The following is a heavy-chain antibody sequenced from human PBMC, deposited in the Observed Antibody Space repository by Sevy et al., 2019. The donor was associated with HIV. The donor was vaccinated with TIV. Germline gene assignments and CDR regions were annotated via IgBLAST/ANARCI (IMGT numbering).Heavy chain of an antibody. CDR2: ISSSSNYI. CDR3: ARPYGSGSWEAFDI. J-gene: IGHJ3*02. V-gene: IGHV3-21*01. CDR1: GFTFSTYT. Sequence: GGSLRLSCEASGFTFSTYTMNWVRQAPGKGLQWVSSISSSSNYIYYADSVKGRFTISRDNAKNSLYIQMNSLRAEDTAVYYCARPYGSGSWEAFDIWGQGTMVTVSS. D-gene: IGHD3-10*01.